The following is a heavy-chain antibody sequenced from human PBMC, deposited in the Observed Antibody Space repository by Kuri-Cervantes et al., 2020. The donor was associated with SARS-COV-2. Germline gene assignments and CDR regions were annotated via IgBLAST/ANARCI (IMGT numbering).Heavy chain of an antibody. V-gene: IGHV3-7*01. J-gene: IGHJ2*01. CDR2: IKQDGSEK. Sequence: GGSLRLSCTVSGYSISSGYYWGWIRQPPGKGLEWVANIKQDGSEKYYVDSVKGRFTISRDNAKNSLYLQMNSLRAEDTAVYYCARVGGRDIVATDWYFDLWGRGTLVTVSS. CDR1: GYSISSGYY. CDR3: ARVGGRDIVATDWYFDL. D-gene: IGHD5-12*01.